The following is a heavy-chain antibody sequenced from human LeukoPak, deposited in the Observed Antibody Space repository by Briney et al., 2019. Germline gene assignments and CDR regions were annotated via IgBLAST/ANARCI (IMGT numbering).Heavy chain of an antibody. Sequence: GGSLRLSCAAPGITFSSFGMHWLRQAPGKGLEWVAFIWYDGSNKYYADSVKGRFTISRDNAKNSLYLQMNSLRAEDTALYYCASSKNKYYYGSGSYLNYWGQGTLVTVSS. J-gene: IGHJ4*02. CDR1: GITFSSFG. D-gene: IGHD3-10*01. CDR2: IWYDGSNK. CDR3: ASSKNKYYYGSGSYLNY. V-gene: IGHV3-33*03.